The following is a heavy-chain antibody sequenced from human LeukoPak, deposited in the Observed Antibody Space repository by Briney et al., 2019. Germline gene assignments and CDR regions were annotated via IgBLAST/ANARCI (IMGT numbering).Heavy chain of an antibody. Sequence: ASVKVSCKPSGYTLTGYYMHWVRQAPGHGLEWMGWINPNSGGTNYAQKFQGRVTMTRDTSISTAYMELSRLRSDDTAVYYCARDSGLGYCSSTSCYNSGSYREYYFDYWGQGTLVTVSS. CDR2: INPNSGGT. V-gene: IGHV1-2*02. CDR3: ARDSGLGYCSSTSCYNSGSYREYYFDY. J-gene: IGHJ4*02. D-gene: IGHD2-2*01. CDR1: GYTLTGYY.